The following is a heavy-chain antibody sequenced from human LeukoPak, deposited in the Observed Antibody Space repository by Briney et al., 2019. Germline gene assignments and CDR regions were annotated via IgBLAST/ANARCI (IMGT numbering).Heavy chain of an antibody. CDR2: IYTSGST. CDR3: ARERYSSSLYFDY. D-gene: IGHD6-6*01. V-gene: IGHV4-4*07. CDR1: GGSISSYY. J-gene: IGHJ4*02. Sequence: SETLSLTCTVSGGSISSYYGSRIRQPAGKGLKWIGRIYTSGSTNYNPSLKSRVTMSVDTSKNQFSLKLSSVTAADTAVYYCARERYSSSLYFDYWGQGTLVTVSS.